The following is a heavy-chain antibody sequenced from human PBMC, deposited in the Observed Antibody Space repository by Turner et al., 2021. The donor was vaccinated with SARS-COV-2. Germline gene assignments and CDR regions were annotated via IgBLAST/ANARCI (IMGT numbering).Heavy chain of an antibody. CDR2: FYKIGSI. J-gene: IGHJ6*02. CDR3: ARHQGSTSGYDHGMNV. D-gene: IGHD1-1*01. Sequence: QVQLQESGPGLVRPSETLSLTCTVSGGSISSKSLSWIRQSPGRGLEWIGYFYKIGSIDYNPTLRSRVTISVDTPKNQLSLNLISMTAADTAVYYCARHQGSTSGYDHGMNVWGQGTAVIVSS. V-gene: IGHV4-59*08. CDR1: GGSISSKS.